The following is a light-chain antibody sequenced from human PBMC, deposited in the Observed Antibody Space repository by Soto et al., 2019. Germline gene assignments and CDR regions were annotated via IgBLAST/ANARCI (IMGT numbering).Light chain of an antibody. CDR3: QQYMSAVT. Sequence: EIVLTQSPGSLSLSPGERATLSCRASQSVDSTFFAWYQKKPGQAPGLLLYGVSKSATGIPDRFSSSGSGTDFTLTNRRLEPEDFSVYYCQQYMSAVTFGQGTRVEIK. CDR1: QSVDSTF. V-gene: IGKV3-20*01. CDR2: GVS. J-gene: IGKJ1*01.